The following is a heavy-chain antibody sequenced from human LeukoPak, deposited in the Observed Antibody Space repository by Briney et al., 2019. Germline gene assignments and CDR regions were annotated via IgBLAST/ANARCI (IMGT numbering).Heavy chain of an antibody. Sequence: ASVKVSCKASGYTFTSYGISWVRQAPGQGLEWMGWISAYNGNTNYAQKLQGRVTMTTDTSTSTAYMELRSLRSDDTAVYYCARGGEPPSVLLWFGESPVGAFDIWGQGTMVTVSS. J-gene: IGHJ3*02. CDR2: ISAYNGNT. CDR3: ARGGEPPSVLLWFGESPVGAFDI. D-gene: IGHD3-10*01. CDR1: GYTFTSYG. V-gene: IGHV1-18*01.